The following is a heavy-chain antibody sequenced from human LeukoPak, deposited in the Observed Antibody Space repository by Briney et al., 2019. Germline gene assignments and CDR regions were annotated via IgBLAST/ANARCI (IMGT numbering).Heavy chain of an antibody. CDR1: GYTFTSYY. CDR3: AAPRLGELSVDY. V-gene: IGHV1-46*01. Sequence: GASVKVSCKASGYTFTSYYMHWVRHAPGQGLEWMGIINPSGGSTSYAQKFQGRVTMTRDTSTSTVYMELSSLRSEDTAVYYCAAPRLGELSVDYWGQGTLVTVSS. D-gene: IGHD3-16*02. J-gene: IGHJ4*02. CDR2: INPSGGST.